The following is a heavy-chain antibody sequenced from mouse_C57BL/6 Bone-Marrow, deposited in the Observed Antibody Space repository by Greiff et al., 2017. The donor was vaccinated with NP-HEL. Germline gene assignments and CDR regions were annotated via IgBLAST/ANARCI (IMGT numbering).Heavy chain of an antibody. CDR2: ISYSGST. CDR1: GYSITSGYD. V-gene: IGHV3-1*01. CDR3: ARGGGYYYGSSPWFAY. J-gene: IGHJ3*01. D-gene: IGHD1-1*01. Sequence: EVKLEESGPGMVKPSQSLSLTCTVTGYSITSGYDWHWIRHFPGNKLEWMGYISYSGSTNYNPSLKSRISITHDTSKNHFFLKLNSVTTEDTATYYCARGGGYYYGSSPWFAYWGQGTLVTVSA.